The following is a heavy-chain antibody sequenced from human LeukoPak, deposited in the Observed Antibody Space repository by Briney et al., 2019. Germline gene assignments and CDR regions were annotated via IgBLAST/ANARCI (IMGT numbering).Heavy chain of an antibody. D-gene: IGHD6-19*01. V-gene: IGHV3-23*01. CDR2: ISPGGGPT. Sequence: GGSLRLSCAGSGFPFSSHGMNWVRQAPGKGLEWVSGISPGGGPTYYADSVKGRFTISRDDSKNTLYLQMNSLRAEDTAVYYCAKDGPQSETADYWGQGTLVTVSS. CDR1: GFPFSSHG. CDR3: AKDGPQSETADY. J-gene: IGHJ4*02.